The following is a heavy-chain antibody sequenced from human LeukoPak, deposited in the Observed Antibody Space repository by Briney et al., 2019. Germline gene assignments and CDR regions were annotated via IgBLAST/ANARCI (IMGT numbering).Heavy chain of an antibody. CDR1: GGSFSGYY. V-gene: IGHV4-34*01. J-gene: IGHJ5*01. Sequence: SETLSLTCAVYGGSFSGYYWSWIRQPPGKGLEWIGEINHSGSTNYNPSLKSRVTISVDTSKNQFSLKLTSLTAADTAVHYCARVRTGSQCDSWGRGTLVIVSS. CDR3: ARVRTGSQCDS. D-gene: IGHD3-10*01. CDR2: INHSGST.